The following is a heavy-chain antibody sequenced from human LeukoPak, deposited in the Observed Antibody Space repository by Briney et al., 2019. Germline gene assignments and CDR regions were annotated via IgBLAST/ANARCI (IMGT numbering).Heavy chain of an antibody. V-gene: IGHV3-23*01. Sequence: PGGSLRLSCAASGFTFSSYAMSRVRQAPGKGLEWVSVISGSGGSTYYADSVKGRFTMSRDSSKNTLYLQMNSLRAEDTAVYYCAKDRSGSYSGFDYWGQGTLVTVSS. CDR3: AKDRSGSYSGFDY. J-gene: IGHJ4*02. D-gene: IGHD1-26*01. CDR1: GFTFSSYA. CDR2: ISGSGGST.